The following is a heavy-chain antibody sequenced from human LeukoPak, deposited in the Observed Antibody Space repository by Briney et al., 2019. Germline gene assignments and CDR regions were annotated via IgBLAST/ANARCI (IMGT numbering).Heavy chain of an antibody. CDR1: GFTFSGCG. CDR3: AKDPYSYGSYFDY. V-gene: IGHV3-30*02. D-gene: IGHD5-18*01. Sequence: GGSLRLSCAASGFTFSGCGMHWVRQAPGKGLGWVAFIWYDGRDNYYVDSVKGRFTISRDNSKNTLYLQMNSLRAEDTAMYYCAKDPYSYGSYFDYWGQGTLVTVSS. J-gene: IGHJ4*02. CDR2: IWYDGRDN.